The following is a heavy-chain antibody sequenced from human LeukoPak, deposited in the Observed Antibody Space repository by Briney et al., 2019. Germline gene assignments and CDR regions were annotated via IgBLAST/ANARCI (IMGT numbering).Heavy chain of an antibody. CDR3: ARGPYDYVWGSYPLNWFDP. CDR2: IYYSGST. Sequence: PSQTLSLTCTVSGGSISSSSYYWGWIRQPPGKGLEWIGSIYYSGSTYYNPSLKSRVTISVDTSKNQFSLKLSSVTAADTAVYYCARGPYDYVWGSYPLNWFDPWGQGTLVTVSS. V-gene: IGHV4-39*07. CDR1: GGSISSSSYY. J-gene: IGHJ5*02. D-gene: IGHD3-16*02.